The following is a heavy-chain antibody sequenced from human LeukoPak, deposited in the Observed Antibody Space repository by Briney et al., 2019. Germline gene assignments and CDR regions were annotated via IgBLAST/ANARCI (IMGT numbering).Heavy chain of an antibody. CDR2: IYYTGNP. CDR3: ARNPDY. V-gene: IGHV4-39*01. J-gene: IGHJ4*02. Sequence: SETLSLTCTVSGGSISSSSYYWGWIRQPPGKGLEWIASIYYTGNPYYNPSLKSRVTISVDTSKNQFSLKLSSVTAADTAVYYCARNPDYWGQGTLVTVSS. CDR1: GGSISSSSYY.